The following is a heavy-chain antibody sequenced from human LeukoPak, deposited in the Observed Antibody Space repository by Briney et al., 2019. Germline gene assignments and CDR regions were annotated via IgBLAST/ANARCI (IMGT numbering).Heavy chain of an antibody. CDR1: GFTFSDYY. CDR2: LSNSGSAV. J-gene: IGHJ4*02. CDR3: TREQDREASATVVGDY. V-gene: IGHV3-11*04. Sequence: GGSLRLSCAASGFTFSDYYMTWIRQAPGKGLEWISYLSNSGSAVYYADSVKGRSTISRDNAKNSLYLQMNSLRAEDTAVYYCTREQDREASATVVGDYWGQGTLVTVSS. D-gene: IGHD4-23*01.